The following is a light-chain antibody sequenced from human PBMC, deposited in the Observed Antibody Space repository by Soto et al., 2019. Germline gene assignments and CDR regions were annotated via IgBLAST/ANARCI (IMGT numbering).Light chain of an antibody. V-gene: IGKV4-1*01. CDR1: QSVVYSSNNKNY. CDR3: QQYCSTPWT. Sequence: DIVMTQSPDSLAVSLGERATINCKSSQSVVYSSNNKNYLAWYQQKPGQRPKVLIYWASTRESGVPDRFSGSGSGTDFTLTISSLQAEDEAVYYCQQYCSTPWTFGQGTKVEIK. CDR2: WAS. J-gene: IGKJ1*01.